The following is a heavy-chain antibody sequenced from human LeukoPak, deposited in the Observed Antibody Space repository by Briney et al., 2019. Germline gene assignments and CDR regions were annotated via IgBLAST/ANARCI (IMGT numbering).Heavy chain of an antibody. V-gene: IGHV3-7*01. Sequence: PGGSLRLSCAASGFTFSSYAMSSVRQAPGKGLEWVANIKQDGSEKYYVDSVKGRFTISRDNAKNSLYLQMNSLRAEDTAVYYCARSRIQLWDDYWGQGTLVTVSS. D-gene: IGHD5-18*01. CDR3: ARSRIQLWDDY. CDR1: GFTFSSYA. J-gene: IGHJ4*02. CDR2: IKQDGSEK.